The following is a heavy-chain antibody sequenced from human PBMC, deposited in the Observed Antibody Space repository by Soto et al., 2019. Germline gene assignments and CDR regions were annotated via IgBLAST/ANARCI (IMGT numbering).Heavy chain of an antibody. V-gene: IGHV1-69*02. CDR2: VIPMLRMS. D-gene: IGHD3-10*01. Sequence: QVQLVQSGAEVRKPGSSVKVSCTASGDTFNFYTISWVRQAPGQGLEWMGRVIPMLRMSNYAQKFQGRVTISAAKSTSTAYMALSSLRSDDTAVYYCETNYGSGSTHFDYWGQGTLVTVSS. CDR1: GDTFNFYT. CDR3: ETNYGSGSTHFDY. J-gene: IGHJ4*02.